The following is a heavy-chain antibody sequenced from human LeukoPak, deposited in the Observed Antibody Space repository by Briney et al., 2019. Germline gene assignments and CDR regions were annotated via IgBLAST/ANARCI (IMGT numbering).Heavy chain of an antibody. D-gene: IGHD6-6*01. CDR2: IIPIFGTA. J-gene: IGHJ4*02. Sequence: ASAKVSCKASGGTFSSYAISWVRRAPGQGLEWMGGIIPIFGTANYAQKFQGRVTITADESTSTAYMELSSLRSEDTAVYYCARVTPSSSWWEVDYWGQGTLVTVSS. V-gene: IGHV1-69*01. CDR1: GGTFSSYA. CDR3: ARVTPSSSWWEVDY.